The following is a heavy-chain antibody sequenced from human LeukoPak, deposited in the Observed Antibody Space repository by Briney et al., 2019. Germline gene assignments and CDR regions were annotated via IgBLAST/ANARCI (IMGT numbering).Heavy chain of an antibody. Sequence: GGSLRLSCAASGFIFSPYTMHWVRQAPGKGLEWVALISYDGTDKYYADSVKGRFTISRDNAKNSLYLQMNSLRVEDTAFYYCAKDNRRHYTSGPNPDSLHWGQGALVTVSS. CDR1: GFIFSPYT. CDR2: ISYDGTDK. V-gene: IGHV3-30*04. D-gene: IGHD6-19*01. J-gene: IGHJ4*02. CDR3: AKDNRRHYTSGPNPDSLH.